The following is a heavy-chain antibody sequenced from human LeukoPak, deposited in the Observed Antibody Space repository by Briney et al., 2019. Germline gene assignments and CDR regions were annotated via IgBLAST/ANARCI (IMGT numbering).Heavy chain of an antibody. CDR2: ISTSSSYI. J-gene: IGHJ4*02. V-gene: IGHV3-21*06. Sequence: PGGSLRLSCAASGFTFSSYSMNWVRQAPGKGLEWVSPISTSSSYIYYADSVKGRFTISRDNAKNSLYLQMNSLRAEDTAVFYCARLRWERTGYSSDYWGQGTLVTVSS. D-gene: IGHD4-23*01. CDR1: GFTFSSYS. CDR3: ARLRWERTGYSSDY.